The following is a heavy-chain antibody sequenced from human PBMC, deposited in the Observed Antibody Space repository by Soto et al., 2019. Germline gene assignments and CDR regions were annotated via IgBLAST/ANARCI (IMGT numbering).Heavy chain of an antibody. J-gene: IGHJ4*02. CDR2: ISTGGSTI. V-gene: IGHV3-11*01. CDR1: GFTFRAYY. D-gene: IGHD1-26*01. CDR3: ARPGGGATVDYFDY. Sequence: GGSLRLSCTASGFTFRAYYMNWIRQAPGKGLEWVSYISTGGSTIFYADSVKGRLTISRDNDKNSLSLQMDSLRADDTGVYYCARPGGGATVDYFDYWGQGTLVTVSS.